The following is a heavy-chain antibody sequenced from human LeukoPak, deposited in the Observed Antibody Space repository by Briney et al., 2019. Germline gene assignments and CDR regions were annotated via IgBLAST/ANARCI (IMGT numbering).Heavy chain of an antibody. CDR1: GGSISSYY. V-gene: IGHV4-59*01. CDR2: IYYSGST. Sequence: PSETLSLTCTVSGGSISSYYWSWIRQPPGKGLEWIGYIYYSGSTNYNPSLKSRVTISVDTSKNQFALKLSSVTAADTAVYYCARDLVVSNTFYGHYGMDVWGQGTTVTVSS. J-gene: IGHJ6*02. CDR3: ARDLVVSNTFYGHYGMDV. D-gene: IGHD3-3*02.